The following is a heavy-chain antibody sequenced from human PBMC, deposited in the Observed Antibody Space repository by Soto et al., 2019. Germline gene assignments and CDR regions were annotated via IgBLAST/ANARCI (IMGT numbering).Heavy chain of an antibody. J-gene: IGHJ6*02. Sequence: QVRLVESGGGVVQPGGSLRLSCAASGFSFSNHGMHWVRQAPGKGLEWVAAIWSDASNKYHADSGKGRFTISRDNSKNTLYLQMNTLRAEDTAVYYCATDGFNKPGYYYGMGVWGQGTTVTVSS. CDR3: ATDGFNKPGYYYGMGV. D-gene: IGHD6-25*01. V-gene: IGHV3-33*03. CDR1: GFSFSNHG. CDR2: IWSDASNK.